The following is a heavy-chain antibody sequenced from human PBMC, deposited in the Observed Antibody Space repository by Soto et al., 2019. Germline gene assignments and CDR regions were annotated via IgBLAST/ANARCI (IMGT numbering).Heavy chain of an antibody. J-gene: IGHJ4*02. CDR1: GITISNYP. Sequence: EVQLLESGGGLVQPGGSLRLSCAASGITISNYPMSWVRQAPGKGLDLVSGISGSGDRTYYADSAKGRFTISKDISRNSLSLQLDRLGVEDTAVYFCVKDDGGYPSTAPHWGQGTLVTVSS. D-gene: IGHD3-22*01. CDR3: VKDDGGYPSTAPH. CDR2: ISGSGDRT. V-gene: IGHV3-23*01.